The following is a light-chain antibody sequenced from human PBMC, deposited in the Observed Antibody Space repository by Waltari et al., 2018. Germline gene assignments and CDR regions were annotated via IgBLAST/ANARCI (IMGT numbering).Light chain of an antibody. J-gene: IGLJ3*02. V-gene: IGLV1-44*01. CDR2: HIN. CDR3: AAWFDSLNGWV. CDR1: GSQIGSFD. Sequence: QSIVTQSPSVSGTPGQRVTISCSASGSQIGSFDLNWYQQLPGTAPKLLIYHINVRPSGVPDRFSGSKSGTSASLTISGLQSEDEADYYCAAWFDSLNGWVFGGGTKVTVL.